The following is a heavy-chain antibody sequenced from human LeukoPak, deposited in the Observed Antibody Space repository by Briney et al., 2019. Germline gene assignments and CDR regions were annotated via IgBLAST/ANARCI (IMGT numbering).Heavy chain of an antibody. CDR2: INHSGST. V-gene: IGHV4-34*01. Sequence: KTSETLSLTCAVYGGSFSGYYWNWIRQPPGKGLEWIGEINHSGSTNYNPSLKSRVTISVDTSKNQFSLKLSSVTAADTAVYYCASSGYGYCSSTSCYLSPLDYWGQGTLVTVSS. CDR1: GGSFSGYY. J-gene: IGHJ4*02. D-gene: IGHD2-2*03. CDR3: ASSGYGYCSSTSCYLSPLDY.